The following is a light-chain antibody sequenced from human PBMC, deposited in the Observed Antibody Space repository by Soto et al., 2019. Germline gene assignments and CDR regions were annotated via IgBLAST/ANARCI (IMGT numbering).Light chain of an antibody. CDR3: NSYTSSSSYV. CDR2: DVS. J-gene: IGLJ1*01. Sequence: QSALTQPASVSGSPGQSITISCTGTSSDVGAYQYVSWYQQYPGKAPKLMIYDVSNRPSGVSNRCSGSKSGNTASLTISGLQAEDEADYYCNSYTSSSSYVFGTGTQLTVL. CDR1: SSDVGAYQY. V-gene: IGLV2-14*01.